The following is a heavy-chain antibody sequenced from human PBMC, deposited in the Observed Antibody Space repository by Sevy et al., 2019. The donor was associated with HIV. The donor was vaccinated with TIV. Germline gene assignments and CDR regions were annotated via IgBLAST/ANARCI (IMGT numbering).Heavy chain of an antibody. D-gene: IGHD6-13*01. CDR3: ASSPQLVHY. V-gene: IGHV1-2*06. Sequence: ASVKVSCKASGYTFTGYYMHWVRQAPGQGLEWMGRINPNSGGTNYAQTFQGRVTMTRDTSIRTAYMELSRLRSDDTAVYYCASSPQLVHYWGQGTLVTVSS. CDR1: GYTFTGYY. J-gene: IGHJ4*02. CDR2: INPNSGGT.